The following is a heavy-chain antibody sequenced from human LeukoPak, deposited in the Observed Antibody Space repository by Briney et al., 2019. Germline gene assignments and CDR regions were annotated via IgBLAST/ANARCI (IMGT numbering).Heavy chain of an antibody. J-gene: IGHJ5*02. CDR2: ISSSGSTI. V-gene: IGHV3-48*03. Sequence: GGSLRLSCAASGFTFSSYEMNWVRQAPGKGLEWVSYISSSGSTIYYADSVKGRFTISRDNAKNSLYLQMNSPRAEDTAVYYCARGESDDHYGSGKPWGQGTLVTVSS. CDR1: GFTFSSYE. CDR3: ARGESDDHYGSGKP. D-gene: IGHD3-10*01.